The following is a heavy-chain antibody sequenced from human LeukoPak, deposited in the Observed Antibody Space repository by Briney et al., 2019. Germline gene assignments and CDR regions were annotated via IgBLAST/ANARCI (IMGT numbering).Heavy chain of an antibody. D-gene: IGHD3-3*01. Sequence: GGSLRLSCAASGFTFNTYTMNWVRQAPGKGLEWVSYISGSSGIIDYADSVRGRFTISRDNAKNSLYLQMNSLRAEDTAVYYCAKGYDFWSGWYFDYWGQGTLVTVSS. CDR3: AKGYDFWSGWYFDY. CDR2: ISGSSGII. V-gene: IGHV3-48*01. CDR1: GFTFNTYT. J-gene: IGHJ4*02.